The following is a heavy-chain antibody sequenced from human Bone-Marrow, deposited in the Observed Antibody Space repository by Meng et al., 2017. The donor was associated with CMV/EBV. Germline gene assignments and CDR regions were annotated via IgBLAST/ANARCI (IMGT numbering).Heavy chain of an antibody. J-gene: IGHJ3*02. CDR1: GFTFSSYA. Sequence: GESLKISCAASGFTFSSYAMHWVRQAPGKGLEWVAVISYDGSNKYYADSVKGRFTISRDNSKNTLYLQMNSLRAEDTAVYYCARDSEVWWELLQGHAFDIWGQGTMVTVSS. CDR2: ISYDGSNK. CDR3: ARDSEVWWELLQGHAFDI. D-gene: IGHD1-26*01. V-gene: IGHV3-30*04.